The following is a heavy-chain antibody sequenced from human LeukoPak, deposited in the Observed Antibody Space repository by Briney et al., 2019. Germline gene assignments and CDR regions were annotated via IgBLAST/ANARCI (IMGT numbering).Heavy chain of an antibody. Sequence: ASVKVSCKASGYTFTSYGISWGRQAPGQGLGRMGWINVYNGNTNYAQKLQGRVTMTTDTSTSTAYMELRSLRSDDTAVYYCARDLPIVVVVAAPRDAFDIWGQGTMVTVSS. D-gene: IGHD2-15*01. V-gene: IGHV1-18*01. CDR3: ARDLPIVVVVAAPRDAFDI. CDR2: INVYNGNT. J-gene: IGHJ3*02. CDR1: GYTFTSYG.